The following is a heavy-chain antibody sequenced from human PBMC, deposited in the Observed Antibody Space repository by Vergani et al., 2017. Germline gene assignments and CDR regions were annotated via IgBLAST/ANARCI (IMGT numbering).Heavy chain of an antibody. D-gene: IGHD3-16*01. CDR3: SRDRRIMYNWFDP. CDR1: GFTFSAYG. J-gene: IGHJ5*02. V-gene: IGHV3-33*01. Sequence: QVQLVESGGGVVQPGRSLRLSCAASGFTFSAYGMHWVRPAPGKGLEWVAVSWYDGNNQYYAVSVKGRFTISRDNSKNTLYLQMNSLGVEDTAVYYCSRDRRIMYNWFDPWGQGTLVTVSS. CDR2: SWYDGNNQ.